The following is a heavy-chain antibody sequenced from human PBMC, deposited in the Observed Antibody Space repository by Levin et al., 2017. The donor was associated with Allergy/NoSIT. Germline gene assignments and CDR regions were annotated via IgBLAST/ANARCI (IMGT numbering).Heavy chain of an antibody. CDR2: IYHSGST. CDR1: GYSISSGYY. V-gene: IGHV4-38-2*01. J-gene: IGHJ4*02. D-gene: IGHD6-6*01. CDR3: ARAEYSSSSPFDY. Sequence: SETLSLTCAVSGYSISSGYYWGWIRQPPGKGLEWIGSIYHSGSTYYNPSLKSRVTISVDTSKNQFSLKLSSVTAADTAVYYCARAEYSSSSPFDYWGQGTLVTVSS.